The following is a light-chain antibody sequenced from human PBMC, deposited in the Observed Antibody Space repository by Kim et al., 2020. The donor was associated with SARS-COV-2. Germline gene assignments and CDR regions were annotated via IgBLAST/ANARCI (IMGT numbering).Light chain of an antibody. Sequence: QSALTQTASVSGSPGQSITISCTGTSSDVGGYTYVSWYQQPPGKAPKLMIYGVSNRPSGVSNRFSGSKSGNTASLTISGLQAEDEADYYCSSYTTSTSVVFGGGTKVTLL. CDR1: SSDVGGYTY. V-gene: IGLV2-14*03. J-gene: IGLJ2*01. CDR2: GVS. CDR3: SSYTTSTSVV.